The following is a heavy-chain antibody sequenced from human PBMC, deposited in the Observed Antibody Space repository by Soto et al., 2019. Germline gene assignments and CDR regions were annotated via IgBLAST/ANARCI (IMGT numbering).Heavy chain of an antibody. D-gene: IGHD3-10*01. CDR3: ASDSHAVDLGY. J-gene: IGHJ4*02. Sequence: GGSLRLSCATSGFTFSDSYMSWIRQAPGKGLEWVSYISRSGSVIYYADSVKGRFTISRDDATNSLYLHMSRLRTEDTAVYYCASDSHAVDLGYWGQGTLVTVSS. V-gene: IGHV3-11*01. CDR1: GFTFSDSY. CDR2: ISRSGSVI.